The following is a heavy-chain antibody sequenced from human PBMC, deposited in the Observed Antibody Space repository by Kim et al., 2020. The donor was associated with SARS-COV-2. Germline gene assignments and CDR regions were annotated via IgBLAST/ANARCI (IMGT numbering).Heavy chain of an antibody. V-gene: IGHV1-18*01. D-gene: IGHD3-3*01. CDR2: ISAYNGNT. J-gene: IGHJ6*03. CDR1: GYTFTSYG. CDR3: ARGRAAGYYAFWSGYPSYYYMDV. Sequence: ASVKVSCKASGYTFTSYGISWVRQAPGQGLEWMGWISAYNGNTNYAQKLQGRVTMTTDTSPSTAYMELRSLRSDDTAVYYFARGRAAGYYAFWSGYPSYYYMDVWGKGTTVTVSS.